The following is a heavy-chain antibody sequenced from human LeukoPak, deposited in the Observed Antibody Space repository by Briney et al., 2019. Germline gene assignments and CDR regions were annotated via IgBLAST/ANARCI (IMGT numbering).Heavy chain of an antibody. D-gene: IGHD3-22*01. CDR3: ARGGWLLLLVFDY. J-gene: IGHJ4*02. Sequence: KPSETLSLTCAVCGGSFSGYYWSWIRQPPGKGLEWIGEINHSGSTNYNPSLKSRVTISVDTSKNQFSLKLSSVTAADTAVYYCARGGWLLLLVFDYWGQGTLVTVSS. CDR1: GGSFSGYY. V-gene: IGHV4-34*01. CDR2: INHSGST.